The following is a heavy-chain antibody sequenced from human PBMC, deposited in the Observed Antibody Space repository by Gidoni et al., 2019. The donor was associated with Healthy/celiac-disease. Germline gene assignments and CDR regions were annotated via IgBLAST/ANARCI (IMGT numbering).Heavy chain of an antibody. D-gene: IGHD5-18*01. CDR1: GGSFSGYY. J-gene: IGHJ5*02. V-gene: IGHV4-34*01. CDR3: ARGGYSYGHAVGWFDP. Sequence: QVQLQQWGAGLLKPSETLSLTCPVYGGSFSGYYWSWIRQPPGKGLEWIGEINHSGSTNYNPSLKSRVTISVDTSKNQFSLKLSSVTAADTAVYYCARGGYSYGHAVGWFDPWGQGTLVTVSS. CDR2: INHSGST.